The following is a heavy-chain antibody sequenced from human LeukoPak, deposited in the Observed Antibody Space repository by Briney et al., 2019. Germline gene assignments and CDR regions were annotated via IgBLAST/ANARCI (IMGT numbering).Heavy chain of an antibody. J-gene: IGHJ4*02. D-gene: IGHD3-9*01. CDR2: INAGNGNT. Sequence: GASVKVSCKASGYTFTSYAMHWVRQAPGQRLEWMGWINAGNGNTKYSQKFQGRVTITRDTSASTAYMELSSLRSEDTAVYYCARRENDILTGYPFDYWGQGTLVTVSS. V-gene: IGHV1-3*01. CDR1: GYTFTSYA. CDR3: ARRENDILTGYPFDY.